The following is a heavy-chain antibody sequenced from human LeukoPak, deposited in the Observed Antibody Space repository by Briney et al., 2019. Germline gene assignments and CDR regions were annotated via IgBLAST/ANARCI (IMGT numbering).Heavy chain of an antibody. D-gene: IGHD3-22*01. CDR3: ARDQYLNYYDSSGYADY. CDR1: GYTFTSYG. J-gene: IGHJ4*02. Sequence: ASVKVSCKASGYTFTSYGISWVQQAPGQGLEWMGWISAYNGNTNYAQKLQGRVTMTTDTSTSTAYMELRSLRSDDTAVYYCARDQYLNYYDSSGYADYWGQGTLVTVSS. CDR2: ISAYNGNT. V-gene: IGHV1-18*01.